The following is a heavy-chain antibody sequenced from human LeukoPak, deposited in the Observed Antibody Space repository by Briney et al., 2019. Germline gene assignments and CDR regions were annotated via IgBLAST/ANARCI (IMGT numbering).Heavy chain of an antibody. V-gene: IGHV4-34*01. J-gene: IGHJ4*02. D-gene: IGHD2-2*02. CDR2: INHSGST. CDR1: GGSFSGYY. CDR3: ARRYCSSTSRYRRLWVDY. Sequence: SETLSLTCAVYGGSFSGYYWSWIRQPPGKGLEWIGEINHSGSTNYNPSLKSRVTISVDTSKNQFSLKLSSVTAADTAVYYCARRYCSSTSRYRRLWVDYWGQGTLVTVSS.